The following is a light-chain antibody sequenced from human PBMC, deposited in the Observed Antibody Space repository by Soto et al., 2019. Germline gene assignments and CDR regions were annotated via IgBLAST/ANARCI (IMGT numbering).Light chain of an antibody. J-gene: IGLJ2*01. CDR1: GSDISAYNY. Sequence: QSALTQPASVSGSPGQSITISCTGTGSDISAYNYVSWYQQHPGKAPKLMIYEVGDRPSGLSNRFSGSKSGNTASLTISRLQPEDEADYYCSSYTRTTTLVFGGGTKVTVL. V-gene: IGLV2-14*01. CDR3: SSYTRTTTLV. CDR2: EVG.